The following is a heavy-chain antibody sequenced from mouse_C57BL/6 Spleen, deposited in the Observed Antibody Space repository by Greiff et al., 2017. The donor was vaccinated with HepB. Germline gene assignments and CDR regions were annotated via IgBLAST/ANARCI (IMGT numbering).Heavy chain of an antibody. CDR1: GYTFTSYW. V-gene: IGHV1-50*01. Sequence: VQLQQPGAELVKPGASVKLSCKASGYTFTSYWMQWVKQRPGQGLEWIGEIDPSDSYTNYNQKFKGEATLTVDTSSSTAYMQLSSLTSEDSAVYYCARGAYWGQGTLVTVSA. J-gene: IGHJ3*01. CDR2: IDPSDSYT. CDR3: ARGAY.